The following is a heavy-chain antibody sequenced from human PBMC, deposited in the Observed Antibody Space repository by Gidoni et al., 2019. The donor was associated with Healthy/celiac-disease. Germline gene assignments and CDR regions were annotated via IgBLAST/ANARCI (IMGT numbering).Heavy chain of an antibody. V-gene: IGHV3-30*18. CDR2: ISYDGSNK. D-gene: IGHD4-17*01. J-gene: IGHJ6*03. CDR3: AKDPGSLYGDYYYYYMDV. CDR1: SSYG. Sequence: SSYGMHWVRQAPGKGLEWVAVISYDGSNKYYADSVKGRFTISRDNSKNTLYLQMNSLRAEDTAVYYCAKDPGSLYGDYYYYYMDVWGKGTTVTVSS.